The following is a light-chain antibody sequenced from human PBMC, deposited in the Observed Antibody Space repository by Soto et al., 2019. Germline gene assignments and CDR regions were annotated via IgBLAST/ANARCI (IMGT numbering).Light chain of an antibody. Sequence: QSVLTQPRSVSGSPGQSVTISCTGTSSDVGGYNYVSWYQQHSGKAPKLMICDVTKRPSGVPDRFSGSKSGNTASLTISGLQAEDEADYYCCSYAGSYTLVFGGGTKVTVL. CDR1: SSDVGGYNY. J-gene: IGLJ3*02. CDR3: CSYAGSYTLV. V-gene: IGLV2-11*01. CDR2: DVT.